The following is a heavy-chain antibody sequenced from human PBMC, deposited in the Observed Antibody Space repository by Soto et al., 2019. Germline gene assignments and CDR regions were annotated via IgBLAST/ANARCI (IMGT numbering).Heavy chain of an antibody. CDR3: ARPYSSGYYPYYFDY. Sequence: QVQLVQSGAEVKKPGSSVKVSCKASGGTFSSYAISWVRQAPGQGLEWMGGIIPIFGTANYAQKFQGRVTITADESTITAYMELSSLRSEDTAVYYCARPYSSGYYPYYFDYWGQGTLVTVSS. J-gene: IGHJ4*02. D-gene: IGHD3-22*01. CDR2: IIPIFGTA. V-gene: IGHV1-69*12. CDR1: GGTFSSYA.